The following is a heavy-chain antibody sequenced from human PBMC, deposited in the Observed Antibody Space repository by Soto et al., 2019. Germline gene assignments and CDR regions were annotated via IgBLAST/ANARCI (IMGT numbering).Heavy chain of an antibody. V-gene: IGHV4-30-4*01. CDR1: GGSISSGDYY. Sequence: KTSETLSLTCTVSGGSISSGDYYWSWIRQPPGKGLEWIGYIYYSGSTYYNPSLKSRVTISVDTSKNQFSLKLSSVTAADTAVYYCARTTVTTKGGYWYYYYYGMDVWGQGTTVTVSS. CDR2: IYYSGST. D-gene: IGHD4-4*01. CDR3: ARTTVTTKGGYWYYYYYGMDV. J-gene: IGHJ6*02.